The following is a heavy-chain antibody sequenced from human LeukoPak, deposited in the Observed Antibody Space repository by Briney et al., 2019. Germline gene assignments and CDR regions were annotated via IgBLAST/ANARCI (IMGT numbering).Heavy chain of an antibody. CDR1: GFKFSDYS. CDR3: ARDYKYAFDN. D-gene: IGHD5-24*01. Sequence: GGSLRLPCAASGFKFSDYSMNWVRQVPGKGLEWISYIGIDSGNTNYADSVKGRFTISGDKAKNSLYLQMNSLRVEDTAVYYCARDYKYAFDNWGQGTLATVSS. CDR2: IGIDSGNT. J-gene: IGHJ4*02. V-gene: IGHV3-48*01.